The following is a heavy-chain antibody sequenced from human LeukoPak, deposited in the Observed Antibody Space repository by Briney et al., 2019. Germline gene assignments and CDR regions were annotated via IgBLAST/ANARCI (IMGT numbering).Heavy chain of an antibody. CDR3: ARQYCSSTSCYSYYYYYYMDV. V-gene: IGHV4-39*07. D-gene: IGHD2-2*02. Sequence: PSETLSLTCTVSGGSISSSSYYWGWIRQPPGKGLEWIGSIYYSGSTYYNPSLKSRVTISVDTSKNQFSLKLSSVTAADTAVYYCARQYCSSTSCYSYYYYYYMDVWGKGTTVTVSS. CDR1: GGSISSSSYY. CDR2: IYYSGST. J-gene: IGHJ6*03.